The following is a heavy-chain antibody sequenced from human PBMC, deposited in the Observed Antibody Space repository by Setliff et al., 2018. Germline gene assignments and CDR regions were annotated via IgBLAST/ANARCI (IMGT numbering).Heavy chain of an antibody. D-gene: IGHD3-3*01. J-gene: IGHJ6*03. CDR1: GYSFTSYG. CDR2: ITTYNDNT. Sequence: ASVKVSCKTSGYSFTSYGISWVRQAPGRGLEWMGHITTYNDNTKYAQKFQGRITVTTDLSTSTAYLDLRSLRSDDTAVYYCVRDSRITVLGVDNYHYMDVWGRGTTVTSP. V-gene: IGHV1-18*01. CDR3: VRDSRITVLGVDNYHYMDV.